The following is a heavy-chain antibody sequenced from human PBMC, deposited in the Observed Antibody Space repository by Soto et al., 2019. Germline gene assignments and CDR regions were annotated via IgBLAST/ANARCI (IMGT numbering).Heavy chain of an antibody. J-gene: IGHJ5*02. Sequence: QVHLVQSGAEVKRPGSSLKVSCKASGGTFSTFAISWVRQAPGQGLEWMGGIIPIFGTINYGQKFEGRLTITADESTGTAYMDLSSLRSDDTAVYYCARYRFLFNRAGNWLDPWGQGTLVTVSS. CDR1: GGTFSTFA. CDR3: ARYRFLFNRAGNWLDP. D-gene: IGHD3-16*02. CDR2: IIPIFGTI. V-gene: IGHV1-69*01.